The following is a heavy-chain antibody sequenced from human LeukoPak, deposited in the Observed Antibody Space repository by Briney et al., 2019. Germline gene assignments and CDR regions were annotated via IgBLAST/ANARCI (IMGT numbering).Heavy chain of an antibody. CDR1: GITFSNYA. CDR2: ISNSDFST. Sequence: GGSLRLSCAASGITFSNYAMSWVRQAPGKGLEWVSTISNSDFSTYYADSVKGRFTISRDNSENTLYLQMNSLRAEDTAVYYCAKSMVRGVISEFFDYWGQGTLVTVSS. CDR3: AKSMVRGVISEFFDY. V-gene: IGHV3-23*01. D-gene: IGHD3-10*01. J-gene: IGHJ4*02.